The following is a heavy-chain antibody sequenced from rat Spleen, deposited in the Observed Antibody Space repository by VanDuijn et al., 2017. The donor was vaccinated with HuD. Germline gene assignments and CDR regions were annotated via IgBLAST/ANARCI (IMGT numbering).Heavy chain of an antibody. D-gene: IGHD1-6*01. CDR1: GFTFSDYY. CDR3: TSLMYTPDYLGVMDV. V-gene: IGHV5-20*01. J-gene: IGHJ4*01. Sequence: EVQLVESDGGLVQPGRSLKLSCAASGFTFSDYYMAWVRQAPTKGLEWVATISSDGGSNFYRDSVKGRFTISRDNAQSTLNLQMDSLRSEDTATYYCTSLMYTPDYLGVMDVWGQGASVTVSS. CDR2: ISSDGGSN.